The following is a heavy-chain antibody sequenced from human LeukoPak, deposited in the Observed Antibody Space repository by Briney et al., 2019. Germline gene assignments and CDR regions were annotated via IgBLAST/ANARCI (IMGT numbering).Heavy chain of an antibody. J-gene: IGHJ4*02. CDR1: GFTFSSYG. D-gene: IGHD3-9*01. Sequence: PGGSLRLSCAASGFTFSSYGMHWVRQAPGKGLEWVAFIRYDGSNKYYADSVKGRFTISRDNSKNTLYLQMNSLRAEDTAVYYCAKAASGYFDWLDAYYFDYWGQGTLVTVSS. CDR3: AKAASGYFDWLDAYYFDY. V-gene: IGHV3-30*02. CDR2: IRYDGSNK.